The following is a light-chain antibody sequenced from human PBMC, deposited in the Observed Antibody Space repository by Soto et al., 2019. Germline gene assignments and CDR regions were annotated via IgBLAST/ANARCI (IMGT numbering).Light chain of an antibody. CDR3: LQHNSYPLT. CDR1: QSISRY. J-gene: IGKJ4*01. Sequence: DIQMTQSPSSLSASVGDRVTITCRASQSISRYLNWYQQKPGRAPNLLMYAASSLQSGVPSRFSGSGSGTDFTLTISSLQPEDFATYYCLQHNSYPLTFGGGTKVDIK. CDR2: AAS. V-gene: IGKV1-17*01.